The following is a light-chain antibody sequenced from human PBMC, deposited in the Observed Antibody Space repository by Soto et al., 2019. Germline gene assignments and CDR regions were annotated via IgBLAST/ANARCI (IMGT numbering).Light chain of an antibody. Sequence: DIQMTQSPSPLSASVGDRITITCRASQTIARYLNWFQQKSGQPPKLLVYAASTLRHGVPSRFSASGSGSDFTLTINSLQPEYLATYYCQQSYNAPFKFGPGTKVYIK. J-gene: IGKJ3*01. CDR1: QTIARY. V-gene: IGKV1-39*01. CDR3: QQSYNAPFK. CDR2: AAS.